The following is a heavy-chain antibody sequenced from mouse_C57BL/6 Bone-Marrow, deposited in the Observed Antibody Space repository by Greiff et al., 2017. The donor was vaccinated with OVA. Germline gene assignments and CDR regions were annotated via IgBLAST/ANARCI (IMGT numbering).Heavy chain of an antibody. Sequence: VQLKESGPELVKPGASVKISCKASGYSFTDYNMNWVKQSNGKSLEWIGVINPNYGTTSYNQKFKGKATLTVDQSSSTAYMQLNSLTSEDSAVYYCARQGLFITTVVEGFAYWGQGTLVTVSA. V-gene: IGHV1-39*01. CDR1: GYSFTDYN. J-gene: IGHJ3*01. CDR2: INPNYGTT. D-gene: IGHD1-1*01. CDR3: ARQGLFITTVVEGFAY.